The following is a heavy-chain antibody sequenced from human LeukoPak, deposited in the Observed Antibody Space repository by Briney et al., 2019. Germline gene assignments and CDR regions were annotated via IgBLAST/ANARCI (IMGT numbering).Heavy chain of an antibody. CDR2: MNPNSGNT. Sequence: GASVKVSCKASGYTFTSYDINWVRQATGQGLEWMGWMNPNSGNTGYAQKFQGRVTMTRNTSISTACMELSSLRSEDTAVYYCARANTMVRGVIPYYWGQGTLVTVSS. CDR3: ARANTMVRGVIPYY. CDR1: GYTFTSYD. D-gene: IGHD3-10*01. V-gene: IGHV1-8*01. J-gene: IGHJ4*02.